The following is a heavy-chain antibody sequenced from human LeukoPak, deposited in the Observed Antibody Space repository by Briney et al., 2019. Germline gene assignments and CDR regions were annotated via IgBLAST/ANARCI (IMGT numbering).Heavy chain of an antibody. J-gene: IGHJ6*02. CDR2: IYYSGST. CDR1: GGSISSYY. D-gene: IGHD4-11*01. CDR3: ARGATVTTYYSYYGMDV. Sequence: PSETLSLTCTVSGGSISSYYWNWIRQPPGKGLEWIGYIYYSGSTNYIPSLKSRVTMSVDTSKKQFSLKLSSVTAADTAVYYCARGATVTTYYSYYGMDVWGQGTTVTVSS. V-gene: IGHV4-59*01.